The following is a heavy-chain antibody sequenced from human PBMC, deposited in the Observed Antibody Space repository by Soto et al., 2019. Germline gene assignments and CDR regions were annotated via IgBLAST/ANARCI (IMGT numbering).Heavy chain of an antibody. D-gene: IGHD6-13*01. CDR1: GFTFSSYS. Sequence: GSLRLSCAASGFTFSSYSMNWVRQAPGKGLEWVSSISSSSYIYYADSVKGRFTISRDNAKNSLYLQMNSLRAEDTAVYYCARDSIAAADAVYWGQGTLVTVSS. CDR3: ARDSIAAADAVY. CDR2: ISSSSYI. J-gene: IGHJ4*02. V-gene: IGHV3-21*01.